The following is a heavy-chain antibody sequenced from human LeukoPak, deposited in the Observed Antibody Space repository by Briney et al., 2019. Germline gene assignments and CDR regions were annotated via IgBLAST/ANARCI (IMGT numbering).Heavy chain of an antibody. V-gene: IGHV4-59*08. CDR2: IFYSGNT. D-gene: IGHD1-26*01. J-gene: IGHJ4*02. CDR1: GVSISSYY. Sequence: PSETLSLTCTVPGVSISSYYWSWIRQPPGKGLEWIGYIFYSGNTIYNPSLRSRVTISADTSKNHFSLRMRSVTAADTAVYYCARLAAISGSDYPDDWGQGTLVTVSS. CDR3: ARLAAISGSDYPDD.